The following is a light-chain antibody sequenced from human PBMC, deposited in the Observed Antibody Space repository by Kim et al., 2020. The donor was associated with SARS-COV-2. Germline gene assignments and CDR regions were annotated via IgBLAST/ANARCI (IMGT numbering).Light chain of an antibody. Sequence: GKSVTISCTGTSSDVGGYNYVSWYQHHPGKAPKLMIYEVSKRPSGVPDRFSGSKSGNTASLTVSGLQAEDEADYYCSSYAGSNIYVFGTGTKVTVL. CDR2: EVS. CDR1: SSDVGGYNY. CDR3: SSYAGSNIYV. J-gene: IGLJ1*01. V-gene: IGLV2-8*01.